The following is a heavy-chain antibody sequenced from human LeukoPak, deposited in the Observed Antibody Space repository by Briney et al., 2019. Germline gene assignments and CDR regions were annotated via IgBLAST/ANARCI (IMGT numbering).Heavy chain of an antibody. D-gene: IGHD4-17*01. Sequence: GGSLRLSCAASGFTFSSYEKNWVRQAPGKGLEWVSYISSSGSTIYYADSVKGRFTISRDNAKNSLYLQMNSLRAEDTAVYYCARTREVTTSGWYFDLWGRGTLVTVSS. CDR3: ARTREVTTSGWYFDL. CDR2: ISSSGSTI. CDR1: GFTFSSYE. J-gene: IGHJ2*01. V-gene: IGHV3-48*03.